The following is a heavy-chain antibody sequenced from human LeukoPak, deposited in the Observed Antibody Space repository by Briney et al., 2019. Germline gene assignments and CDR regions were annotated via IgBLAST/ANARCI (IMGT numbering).Heavy chain of an antibody. Sequence: SSETLSLTCAVSGGSISSSNWWSWVRQPPGKGLEWIGEIYHSGSTNYNPSLKSRVTISVDTSKNQFSLKLSSVTAADTAVYYCARLTYYDYVWGSYRYTRPYYFDYWGQGTLVTVSS. V-gene: IGHV4-4*02. D-gene: IGHD3-16*02. CDR3: ARLTYYDYVWGSYRYTRPYYFDY. CDR2: IYHSGST. CDR1: GGSISSSNW. J-gene: IGHJ4*02.